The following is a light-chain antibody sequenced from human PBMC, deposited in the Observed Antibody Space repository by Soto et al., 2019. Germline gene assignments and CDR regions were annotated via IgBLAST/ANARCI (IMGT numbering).Light chain of an antibody. CDR2: DVS. V-gene: IGLV2-14*03. CDR3: NSFSTTNTYV. Sequence: QSALTQPASVSESPGQSITISCTGASSDVGGFDHVSWYQQHPGKVPRLLIYDVSSRPSGVSDRFSGSKSGNTASLTISGLQAEDEADYYCNSFSTTNTYVFGTGTKVTVL. CDR1: SSDVGGFDH. J-gene: IGLJ1*01.